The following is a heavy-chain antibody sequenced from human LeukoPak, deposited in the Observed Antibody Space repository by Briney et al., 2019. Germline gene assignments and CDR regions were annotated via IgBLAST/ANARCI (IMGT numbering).Heavy chain of an antibody. J-gene: IGHJ5*02. CDR3: ATYDFWSGYPKTNWFDP. V-gene: IGHV1-24*01. CDR2: FDPEDGET. Sequence: ASVKVSCKVSGYTLTELSMHWVRQAPGKGLEWMGGFDPEDGETIYAQKFQGRVTMTEDTSTDTAYMELSSLRSKDTAVYYCATYDFWSGYPKTNWFDPWGQGTLVTVSS. D-gene: IGHD3-3*01. CDR1: GYTLTELS.